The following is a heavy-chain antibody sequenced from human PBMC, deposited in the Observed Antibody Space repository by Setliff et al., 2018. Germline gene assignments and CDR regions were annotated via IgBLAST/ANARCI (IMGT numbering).Heavy chain of an antibody. D-gene: IGHD2-15*01. CDR1: GFAFASHN. CDR2: INPDGSTT. CDR3: ARTCSGSGCYAGLES. Sequence: GGSLRLSCAASGFAFASHNMLWVRQAPGKGLVWVSRINPDGSTTSYADSVKGRFTISRDNAKNTVYLQMNSLRPEDTAVYYCARTCSGSGCYAGLESWGQGTPVTVSS. J-gene: IGHJ4*02. V-gene: IGHV3-74*01.